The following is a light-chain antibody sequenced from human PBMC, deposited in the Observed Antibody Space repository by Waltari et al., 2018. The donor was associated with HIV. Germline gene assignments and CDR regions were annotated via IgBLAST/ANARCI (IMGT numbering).Light chain of an antibody. V-gene: IGLV3-25*03. J-gene: IGLJ3*02. Sequence: SSELAQAPSVSVSPGQTATLTCSATSLTKPPFSWYRLKPGQAPVLVILKNTERPSGIPPRFSGSASGTTVVLTITGVQPEDEGLYYCQSTDNLGTRVFGGGTKLAVL. CDR2: KNT. CDR1: SLTKPP. CDR3: QSTDNLGTRV.